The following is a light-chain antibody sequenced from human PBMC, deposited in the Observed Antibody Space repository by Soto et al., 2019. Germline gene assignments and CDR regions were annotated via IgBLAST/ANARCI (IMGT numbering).Light chain of an antibody. CDR2: AVS. J-gene: IGLJ3*02. CDR1: NSDIGAYSR. CDR3: VSYTRSDSWV. Sequence: QSALTQPASLSGSPGQSITISCTGTNSDIGAYSRVCWYQQHPGKVPRLIIFAVSNRPSGVSNRFSGSKSGNTASLTISGVLAEDEADYYCVSYTRSDSWVFGGGTKLTVL. V-gene: IGLV2-14*03.